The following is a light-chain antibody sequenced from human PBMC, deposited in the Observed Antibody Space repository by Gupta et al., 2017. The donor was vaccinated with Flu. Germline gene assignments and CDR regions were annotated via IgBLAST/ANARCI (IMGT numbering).Light chain of an antibody. CDR1: QSIRTY. CDR2: DAS. J-gene: IGKJ5*01. CDR3: QQRTSWPT. Sequence: DIVLAQYPASLSLSPGERATLSCRASQSIRTYLSWYQQKPDQAPRLLIDDASNRATGTPGRFTGSGSRTYFTLTISSLEPEDFAVYYWQQRTSWPTFGQGTRLEIK. V-gene: IGKV3-11*01.